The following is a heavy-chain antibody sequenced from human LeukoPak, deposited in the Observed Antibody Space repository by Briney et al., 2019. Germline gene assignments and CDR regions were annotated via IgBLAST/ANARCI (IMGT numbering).Heavy chain of an antibody. CDR1: GGSISSYY. V-gene: IGHV4-59*12. CDR2: IYHSGST. CDR3: ARIGNYYFDY. J-gene: IGHJ4*02. D-gene: IGHD1-1*01. Sequence: PSETLSLTCTVSGGSISSYYWSWIRQPPGKGLEWIGEIYHSGSTNYNPSLKSRVTISVDKSKNQFSLKLTSVIAADTAVYYCARIGNYYFDYWGQGTLVTVSS.